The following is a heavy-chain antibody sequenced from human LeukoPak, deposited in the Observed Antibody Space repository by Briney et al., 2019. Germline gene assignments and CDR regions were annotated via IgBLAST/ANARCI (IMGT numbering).Heavy chain of an antibody. CDR2: INHSGST. D-gene: IGHD3-16*01. J-gene: IGHJ4*02. Sequence: SETLSLTCAVYGGSFSGYYWSWIRQPPGKGLEWIGEINHSGSTNYNPSLKSRVTISLDTSKNQFSLKLSSVTAADTAVYYCARGGSRNYGPYYFDYWGQGTLVTVSS. CDR3: ARGGSRNYGPYYFDY. CDR1: GGSFSGYY. V-gene: IGHV4-34*01.